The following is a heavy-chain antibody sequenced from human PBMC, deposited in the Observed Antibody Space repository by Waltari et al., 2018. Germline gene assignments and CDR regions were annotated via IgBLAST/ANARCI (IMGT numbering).Heavy chain of an antibody. CDR2: VYGGGKT. CDR1: GDSMSSAYW. D-gene: IGHD2-15*01. CDR3: ARDRGRGLYLDY. J-gene: IGHJ4*02. V-gene: IGHV4-4*02. Sequence: QLQLQESGPGLVKPSGTLSLTCGVSGDSMSSAYWWSWVRQPPGKGLEWIGQVYGGGKTNYNPSFASRGTVELDTDNKKFSLKVTSAIAADTAVYYCARDRGRGLYLDYWGRGTLVTVSS.